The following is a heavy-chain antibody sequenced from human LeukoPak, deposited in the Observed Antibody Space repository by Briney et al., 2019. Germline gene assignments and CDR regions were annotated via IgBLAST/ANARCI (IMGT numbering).Heavy chain of an antibody. CDR1: GFTFSSYG. CDR3: AKDGPRNSGSWYRRTPTYYFDY. CDR2: IRYDGSNK. V-gene: IGHV3-30*02. J-gene: IGHJ4*02. Sequence: PGGSLRLSCAASGFTFSSYGMHWVRQAPGKGLEWVAFIRYDGSNKYYADSVKVRFTISRDNSKNTLYLQMNSLRAEDTAVYYCAKDGPRNSGSWYRRTPTYYFDYWGQGTLVTVSS. D-gene: IGHD6-13*01.